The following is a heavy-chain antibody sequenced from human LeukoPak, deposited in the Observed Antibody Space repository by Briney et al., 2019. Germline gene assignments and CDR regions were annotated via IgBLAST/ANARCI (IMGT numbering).Heavy chain of an antibody. D-gene: IGHD3-10*01. CDR1: GGSISSYY. Sequence: PSETLSLTCTVSGGSISSYYWSWMRQPAGKGVEWIGRIYTSGSTNYNPSLKSRVTMSVDTSKNQFSLKLSSVTAADTAVYYCARDRSEVMVRGVIILGPPHNWFDPWGQGTLVTVSS. CDR3: ARDRSEVMVRGVIILGPPHNWFDP. V-gene: IGHV4-4*07. J-gene: IGHJ5*02. CDR2: IYTSGST.